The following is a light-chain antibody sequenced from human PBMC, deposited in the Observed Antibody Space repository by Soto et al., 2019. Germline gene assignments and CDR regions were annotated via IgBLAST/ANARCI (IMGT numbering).Light chain of an antibody. CDR1: SSNIGAGYD. V-gene: IGLV1-40*01. J-gene: IGLJ2*01. CDR2: GNS. CDR3: QSYYSSLRGNVV. Sequence: QSVLTQPHSVSGAPGQRVTISCTGSSSNIGAGYDVHWYQQLPGTAPKLLIYGNSNRPSGVPDRFSGSKAGTSASLAITGLQAEDEADYYCQSYYSSLRGNVVFGGGTQLTVL.